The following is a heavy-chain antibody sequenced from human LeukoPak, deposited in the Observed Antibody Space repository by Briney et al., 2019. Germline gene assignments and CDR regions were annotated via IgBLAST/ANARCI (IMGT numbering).Heavy chain of an antibody. CDR3: ARDIAPTGAWWFDP. J-gene: IGHJ5*02. D-gene: IGHD6-13*01. Sequence: ASVKVSCKTSGYTFVDYFIHWMRQAPGQGLEWMGWINPRNGATKYAEKFQGRVTVTRDTSITTAFMELTSLTSDDTATYYCARDIAPTGAWWFDPWGQGTLVSVSS. CDR2: INPRNGAT. CDR1: GYTFVDYF. V-gene: IGHV1-2*02.